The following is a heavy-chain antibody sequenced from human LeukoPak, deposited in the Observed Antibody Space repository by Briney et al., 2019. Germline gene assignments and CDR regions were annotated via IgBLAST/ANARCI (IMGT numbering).Heavy chain of an antibody. CDR2: SYYRSKWFN. D-gene: IGHD5-24*01. Sequence: SQTLSLTCAISGDIVSSNSGAWAWIRQSPSRGLEWLGRSYYRSKWFNDYTPSVKSRITINPDTSKNQFSLQLNSVTPEDTAAYYCAREGADGYLFDYWGQGTLVTVSS. CDR1: GDIVSSNSGA. J-gene: IGHJ4*02. V-gene: IGHV6-1*01. CDR3: AREGADGYLFDY.